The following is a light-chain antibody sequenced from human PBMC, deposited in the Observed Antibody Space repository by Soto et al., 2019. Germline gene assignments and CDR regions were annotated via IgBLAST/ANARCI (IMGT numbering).Light chain of an antibody. J-gene: IGKJ1*01. Sequence: DIQMTQFPSTLSASVGDRVTLTCRASQSIRHWLAWYQKKPGKAPRILIYRASDLESGVPSRFIGSAYGTEFTIIISSLQPDDFATYYSHHYNAYWTFGPGTKVEVK. CDR3: HHYNAYWT. V-gene: IGKV1-5*03. CDR1: QSIRHW. CDR2: RAS.